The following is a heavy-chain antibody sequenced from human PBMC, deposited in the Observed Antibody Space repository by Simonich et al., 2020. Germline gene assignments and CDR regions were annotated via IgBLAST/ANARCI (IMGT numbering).Heavy chain of an antibody. Sequence: QVQLQQWGAGLLKPSETLSLTCAVYGGSFSGNYWSWIRQPPGKGLAGIGEIKHSGSTNYNPTLKGRVTISVDTSKNQFSLKLSSVTAADTAVYYCARHLQLGPFDYWGQGTLVTVSS. CDR2: IKHSGST. CDR1: GGSFSGNY. D-gene: IGHD1-1*01. CDR3: ARHLQLGPFDY. J-gene: IGHJ4*02. V-gene: IGHV4-34*01.